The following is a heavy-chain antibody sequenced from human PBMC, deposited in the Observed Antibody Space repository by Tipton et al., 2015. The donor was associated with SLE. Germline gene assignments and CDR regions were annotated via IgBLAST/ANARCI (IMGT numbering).Heavy chain of an antibody. CDR3: ARTLLEPYYFDY. CDR1: GGSIITSSHY. J-gene: IGHJ4*02. D-gene: IGHD3-3*01. Sequence: GLVKPSETLSLTCTVSGGSIITSSHYWDWIRQPPGKGLVWLGSIYYSGDTYYNPSLKSRVTILVDTSKNQFSLSLNSVTAADTAVYYCARTLLEPYYFDYWGQGTLVTVSS. CDR2: IYYSGDT. V-gene: IGHV4-39*07.